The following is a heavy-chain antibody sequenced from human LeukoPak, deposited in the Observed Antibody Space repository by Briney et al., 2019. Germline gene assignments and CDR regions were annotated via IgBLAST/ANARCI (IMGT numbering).Heavy chain of an antibody. CDR1: GFTFSSYW. J-gene: IGHJ4*02. V-gene: IGHV3-74*01. CDR2: INSDGSST. Sequence: GGSLRLSCAASGFTFSSYWMHWVRQAPGKGLVWVSRINSDGSSTSYADSVKGRFTISRDSSKNTLYLQMNSLRAEDTAIYYCAKVQYQLPPAKWPSIYWDQGTLVTVSS. D-gene: IGHD2-2*01. CDR3: AKVQYQLPPAKWPSIY.